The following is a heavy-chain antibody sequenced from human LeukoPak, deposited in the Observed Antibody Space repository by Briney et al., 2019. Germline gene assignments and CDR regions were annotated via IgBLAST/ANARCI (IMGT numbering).Heavy chain of an antibody. V-gene: IGHV3-30*18. J-gene: IGHJ6*04. D-gene: IGHD3-9*01. CDR3: AKDGGLGDILTGDYYYGMDV. CDR2: ISYDGSNK. Sequence: GGSLRLSCAASGFTFSSYGMHWVRQAPGKGLEWVAVISYDGSNKYYADSVKGRFTISRDNSKNTLYLQMNSLRAEDTAVYYCAKDGGLGDILTGDYYYGMDVWGKGTTVTVSS. CDR1: GFTFSSYG.